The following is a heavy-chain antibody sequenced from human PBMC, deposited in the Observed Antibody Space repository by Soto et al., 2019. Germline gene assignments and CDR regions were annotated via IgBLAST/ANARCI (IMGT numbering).Heavy chain of an antibody. Sequence: QVQLVESGGGVVQPGRSLRLSCAASGFTFSSYAMHWVRQAPGKGLEWVAVISYDGSNKYYADSVKGRFTISRDNSKNTLYLQMNSLRAEDTAVYYFARFSSGPYWGQGTLVTVSS. V-gene: IGHV3-30-3*01. J-gene: IGHJ4*02. CDR1: GFTFSSYA. CDR2: ISYDGSNK. CDR3: ARFSSGPY.